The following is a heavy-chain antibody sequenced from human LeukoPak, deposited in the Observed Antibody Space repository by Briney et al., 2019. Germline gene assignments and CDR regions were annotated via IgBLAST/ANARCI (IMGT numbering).Heavy chain of an antibody. J-gene: IGHJ6*02. CDR2: IYYSGST. CDR3: ARTGFCTGSSCGSYGMDV. CDR1: GGSISSSPYY. D-gene: IGHD2-15*01. V-gene: IGHV4-39*01. Sequence: SETLSLTCTVSGGSISSSPYYWGWIRQPPGKGLEWIGSIYYSGSTYSNVSLKSRVTISVDTSKNQFSLKLSSVTAADTAVYYCARTGFCTGSSCGSYGMDVWGQGTTVTVSS.